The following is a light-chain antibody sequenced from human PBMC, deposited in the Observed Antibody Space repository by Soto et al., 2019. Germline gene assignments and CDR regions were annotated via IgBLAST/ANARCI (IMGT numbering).Light chain of an antibody. J-gene: IGKJ1*01. V-gene: IGKV1-39*01. CDR1: QSISSY. Sequence: DIQMTQSPSSLSASVGDRVTITCRASQSISSYLNWYQQKPGKAPKLLIYAASSLQSGVPSRFSGSGSGTDFTLTISSLQPEDFATYYCQQSYSTLPQTFGQGTKVDIK. CDR2: AAS. CDR3: QQSYSTLPQT.